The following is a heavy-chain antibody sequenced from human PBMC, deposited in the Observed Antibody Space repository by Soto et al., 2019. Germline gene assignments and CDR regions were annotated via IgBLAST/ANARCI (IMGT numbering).Heavy chain of an antibody. D-gene: IGHD3-3*01. J-gene: IGHJ6*02. CDR1: GGTFSSYA. CDR3: ARSFGVVIMAYYYYGMDV. CDR2: IIPIFGTA. Sequence: SGKVSWKASGGTFSSYAISWVRQAPGQGLEWMGGIIPIFGTANYAQKFQGRVTITADESTSTAYMELSSLRSEDTAVYYCARSFGVVIMAYYYYGMDVWGQGTTVTVSS. V-gene: IGHV1-69*13.